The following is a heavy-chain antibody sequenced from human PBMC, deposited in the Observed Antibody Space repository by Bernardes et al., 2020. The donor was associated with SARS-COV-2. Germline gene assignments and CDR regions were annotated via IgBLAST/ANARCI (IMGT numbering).Heavy chain of an antibody. CDR2: TSYRSKWNY. J-gene: IGHJ6*02. CDR3: ARGANYAMGV. V-gene: IGHV6-1*01. Sequence: SQTPSLTCAISGDSVSSNSAVWPLLRQSPSRGLEWLGRTSYRSKWNYDYAVSVKSRITISPDTSKNQFSLELTSVTPEDTAVYYCARGANYAMGVWGQGTTVTVSS. CDR1: GDSVSSNSAV.